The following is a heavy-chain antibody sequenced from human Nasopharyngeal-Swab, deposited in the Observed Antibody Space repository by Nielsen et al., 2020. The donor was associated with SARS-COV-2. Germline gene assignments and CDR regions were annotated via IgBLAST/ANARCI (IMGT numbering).Heavy chain of an antibody. V-gene: IGHV4-31*02. J-gene: IGHJ4*02. D-gene: IGHD6-6*01. CDR2: IYYSGST. Sequence: PGKGLEWIGYIYYSGSTYYNPSLKSRVIISVDTSKNQFSLKLSSVTAADTAVYYCARGGAARPGFDYWGQGTLVTVSS. CDR3: ARGGAARPGFDY.